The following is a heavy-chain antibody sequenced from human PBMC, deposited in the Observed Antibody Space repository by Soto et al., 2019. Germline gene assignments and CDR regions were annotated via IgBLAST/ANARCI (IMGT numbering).Heavy chain of an antibody. CDR1: GFTFSSYG. Sequence: QVQLVESGGGVVQPGRSLRLSCAASGFTFSSYGMHWVRQAPGKGLEWVAGISYDGSNQYYADSVKGRFTISRDDSKNTLYLQMNSLRVEDTAVYYCAKGRPRAGTVQEFDYWGQGTLVTVSS. CDR2: ISYDGSNQ. D-gene: IGHD6-13*01. V-gene: IGHV3-30*18. J-gene: IGHJ4*02. CDR3: AKGRPRAGTVQEFDY.